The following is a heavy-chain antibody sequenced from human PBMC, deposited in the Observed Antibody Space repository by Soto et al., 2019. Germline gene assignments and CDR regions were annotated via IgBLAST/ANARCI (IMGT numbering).Heavy chain of an antibody. CDR2: ISAYNDNT. V-gene: IGHV1-18*04. J-gene: IGHJ4*02. CDR1: GYPFTSYG. CDR3: ARDLGTNPYYFDY. Sequence: GASVKVSCKASGYPFTSYGINWVRQAPGQGLEWMGWISAYNDNTKYAQKFQGRVTVTTDTSTSTAYMQLRSLRSDDTAVYYCARDLGTNPYYFDYWGQGTLVTVSS.